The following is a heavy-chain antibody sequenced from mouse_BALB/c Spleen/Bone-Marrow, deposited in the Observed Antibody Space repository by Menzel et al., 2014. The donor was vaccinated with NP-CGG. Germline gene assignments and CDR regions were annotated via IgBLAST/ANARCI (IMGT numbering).Heavy chain of an antibody. CDR2: ISYSGNT. Sequence: EVMLVESGPSLVKPSQTLSLTCSVTGDSITSGYWNWIRKFPGNKLEYMGYISYSGNTYYNPSLKSRISITRDTTKNQYYLQLNSVATEDTATYYCATYDGYCFDYWGQGTTLTVSS. J-gene: IGHJ2*01. CDR1: GDSITSGY. CDR3: ATYDGYCFDY. D-gene: IGHD2-3*01. V-gene: IGHV3-8*02.